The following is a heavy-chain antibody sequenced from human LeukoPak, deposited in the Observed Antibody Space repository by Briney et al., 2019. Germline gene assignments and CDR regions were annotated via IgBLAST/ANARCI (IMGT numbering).Heavy chain of an antibody. V-gene: IGHV4-39*01. CDR1: GGSISSSSYY. CDR2: IYYSGST. J-gene: IGHJ4*02. Sequence: SETLSLTCTVSGGSISSSSYYWGWIRQPPGKGLEWIGSIYYSGSTYYNPSLKSRVTISVDTSKNQFSLKLSSVTAADTAVYYCARPHMPGYSYGYNVWGQGTLVAVSS. D-gene: IGHD5-18*01. CDR3: ARPHMPGYSYGYNV.